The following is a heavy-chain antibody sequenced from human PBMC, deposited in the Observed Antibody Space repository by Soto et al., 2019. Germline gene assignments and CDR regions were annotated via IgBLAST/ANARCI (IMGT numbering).Heavy chain of an antibody. Sequence: GGSLRISCAASGFTFSDHYMSWIRQAPGKGLEWIGYSSNIGSFTRYADSVKVRFSISRDNAKSSLYLQISSLRGDDTATYYCVKSGDNYNLLDYWGQGTPVTVSS. D-gene: IGHD1-1*01. V-gene: IGHV3-11*06. J-gene: IGHJ4*02. CDR3: VKSGDNYNLLDY. CDR1: GFTFSDHY. CDR2: SSNIGSFT.